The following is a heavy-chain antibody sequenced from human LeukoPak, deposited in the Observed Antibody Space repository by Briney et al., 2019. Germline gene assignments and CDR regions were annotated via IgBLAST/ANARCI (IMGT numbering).Heavy chain of an antibody. Sequence: SETLSLTCTVSGGSISSGGYYWGWIRQPPGKGLEWIGSIYYSGSTYYNPSLKSRVTISVDTSKNQFSLKLSSVTAADTAVYYCARLGYCPGGSCFFWFDPWGQGTLVTVSS. CDR1: GGSISSGGYY. CDR3: ARLGYCPGGSCFFWFDP. J-gene: IGHJ5*02. D-gene: IGHD2-15*01. V-gene: IGHV4-39*01. CDR2: IYYSGST.